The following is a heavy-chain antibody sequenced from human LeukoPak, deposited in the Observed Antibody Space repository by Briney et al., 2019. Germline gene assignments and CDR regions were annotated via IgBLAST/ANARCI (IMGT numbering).Heavy chain of an antibody. D-gene: IGHD2-2*01. CDR2: ISYDGSNK. Sequence: GGSLRLSCAASGFTFSSYSMNWVRQAPGKGLEWVAVISYDGSNKCYADSVKGRFTISRDNSKNTLYLQMNSLRAEDTAVYYCARSRVPAAQWYYFDYWGQGTLVTVSS. CDR3: ARSRVPAAQWYYFDY. V-gene: IGHV3-30*03. CDR1: GFTFSSYS. J-gene: IGHJ4*02.